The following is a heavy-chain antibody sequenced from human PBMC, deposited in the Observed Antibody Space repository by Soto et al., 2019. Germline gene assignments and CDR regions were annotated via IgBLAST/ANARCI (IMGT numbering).Heavy chain of an antibody. CDR2: IYPGDSDT. V-gene: IGHV5-51*01. J-gene: IGHJ6*02. D-gene: IGHD2-8*01. CDR3: ARQGSNGAYYYYGMDV. Sequence: GESLKISCKGAGYRFSSYWIAWVRQMPGKGLEWMGIIYPGDSDTIYSPSFQGQVTMSVDKSNSTAYLQWSSLKASDTAMYYCARQGSNGAYYYYGMDVWGQGTTVTVSS. CDR1: GYRFSSYW.